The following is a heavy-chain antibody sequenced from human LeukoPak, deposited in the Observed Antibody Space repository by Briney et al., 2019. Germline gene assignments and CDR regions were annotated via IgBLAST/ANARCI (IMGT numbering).Heavy chain of an antibody. CDR2: ISGSGGST. CDR3: AKEHIVVVTAIPGAFDI. J-gene: IGHJ3*02. Sequence: PGGSLRLSCAASGFTFSSYAMSWVRQAPGKGLEWVSAISGSGGSTYYADSVKGRFTISRDNSKNTLYLQMNSLRAEDTAVYYCAKEHIVVVTAIPGAFDIWGQGTMVTVSS. V-gene: IGHV3-23*01. CDR1: GFTFSSYA. D-gene: IGHD2-21*02.